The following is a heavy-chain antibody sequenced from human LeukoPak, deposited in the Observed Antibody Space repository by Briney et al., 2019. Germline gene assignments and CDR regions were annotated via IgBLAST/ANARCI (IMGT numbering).Heavy chain of an antibody. J-gene: IGHJ4*02. CDR2: IWYDGSNK. Sequence: GGSLRLSCAASGFTFSSYGMHWVRQAPGKGLEWVAVIWYDGSNKYYADSVKGRFTISRDNSKNTLYLQMNSLRAEDTAVYYCARGDYHYGGTDYWGQGTLVTVSS. CDR1: GFTFSSYG. D-gene: IGHD4-23*01. CDR3: ARGDYHYGGTDY. V-gene: IGHV3-33*01.